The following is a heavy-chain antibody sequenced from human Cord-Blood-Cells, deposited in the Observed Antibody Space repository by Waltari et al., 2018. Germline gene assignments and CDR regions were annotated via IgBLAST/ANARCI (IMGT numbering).Heavy chain of an antibody. CDR1: GYTFTSYD. V-gene: IGHV1-8*03. J-gene: IGHJ5*02. CDR3: ARGRRIAARFPNNWFDP. D-gene: IGHD6-6*01. CDR2: MNPNSGNT. Sequence: QVQLVQSGAEVKKPGASVKVSCKASGYTFTSYDINWMRQATGPGLEWMGWMNPNSGNTGYAQKFQGRVTITRNTSISTAYMELSSLRSEDTAVYYCARGRRIAARFPNNWFDPWGQGTLVTVSS.